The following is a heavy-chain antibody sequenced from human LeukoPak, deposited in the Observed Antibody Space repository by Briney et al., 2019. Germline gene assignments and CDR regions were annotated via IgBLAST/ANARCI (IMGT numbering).Heavy chain of an antibody. V-gene: IGHV3-48*02. J-gene: IGHJ4*02. Sequence: PGGSLRLSCAASGFTFSSYSMNWVRQAPGKGLEWVSYITSSSSPIYYADSVKGRFTISRDNAKNSLYLQMNSLRDEDTAVYYCARDRWTVTTPDYFDYWGQGTLVTVSS. CDR3: ARDRWTVTTPDYFDY. CDR1: GFTFSSYS. CDR2: ITSSSSPI. D-gene: IGHD4-17*01.